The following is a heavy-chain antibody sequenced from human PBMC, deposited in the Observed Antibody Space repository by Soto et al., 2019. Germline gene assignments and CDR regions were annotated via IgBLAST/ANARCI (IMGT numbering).Heavy chain of an antibody. CDR3: ARDGGRHSGGIDY. Sequence: QVQLVQSGAEVKKPGSSVKVSCKASGGTFSSYSINWVRQAHGQGLEWMGEIIPIFGTANYAQKFQGRVTITADESTRTDYMELSSLRSEDTAVYYCARDGGRHSGGIDYWGQGTLVTVSS. V-gene: IGHV1-69*01. CDR2: IIPIFGTA. J-gene: IGHJ4*02. CDR1: GGTFSSYS. D-gene: IGHD1-26*01.